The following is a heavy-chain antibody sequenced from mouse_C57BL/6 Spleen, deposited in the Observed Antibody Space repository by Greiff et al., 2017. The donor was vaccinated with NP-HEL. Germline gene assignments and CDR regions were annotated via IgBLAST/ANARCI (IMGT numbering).Heavy chain of an antibody. J-gene: IGHJ2*01. CDR2: IDPETGGT. D-gene: IGHD1-1*02. CDR3: TRWVYGQRYFDY. Sequence: QVQLQQSGAELVRPGASVTLSCKASGYTFTDYEMHWVKQTPVHGLEWIGAIDPETGGTAYNQKFKGKAILTADKSSSTAYMELRSLTSEDSAVYYCTRWVYGQRYFDYWGQGTTLTVSS. V-gene: IGHV1-15*01. CDR1: GYTFTDYE.